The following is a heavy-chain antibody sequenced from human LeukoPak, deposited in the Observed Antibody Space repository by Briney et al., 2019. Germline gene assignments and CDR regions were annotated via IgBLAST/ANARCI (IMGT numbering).Heavy chain of an antibody. CDR2: IKQDGSEK. Sequence: GGSLRLSCAAFGFNISNYWMTWVRQAPGKGLEWVANIKQDGSEKYYVDSVKGRFTISRDNAKNSLYLQMNSLRAEDTAVYYCARERGSHCFDYWGQGTLVTVSS. J-gene: IGHJ4*02. D-gene: IGHD5-12*01. V-gene: IGHV3-7*01. CDR3: ARERGSHCFDY. CDR1: GFNISNYW.